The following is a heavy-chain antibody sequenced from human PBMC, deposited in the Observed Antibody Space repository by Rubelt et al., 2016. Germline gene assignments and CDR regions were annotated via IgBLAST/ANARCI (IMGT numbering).Heavy chain of an antibody. CDR3: AREDGDY. D-gene: IGHD5-24*01. Sequence: QVQLVQSGAEVKKPGASVKVSCKASGYTFIDYYIHWVRQAPGQGLESMGWINPNSGGTNYAQKFQGRVTMTRDTSISTAYMELTNRRSDDTAVYYCAREDGDYWGQGTLVTVSP. CDR2: INPNSGGT. J-gene: IGHJ4*02. CDR1: GYTFIDYY. V-gene: IGHV1-2*02.